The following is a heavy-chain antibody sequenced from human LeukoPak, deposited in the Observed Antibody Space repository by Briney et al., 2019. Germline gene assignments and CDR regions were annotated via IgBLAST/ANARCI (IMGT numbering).Heavy chain of an antibody. V-gene: IGHV4-39*01. CDR2: IYYSGST. J-gene: IGHJ4*02. Sequence: PSETLSLTCTVSGGSLSSSSYYWGWIRQPPGKGLEWIGSIYYSGSTYYNPSLKSRVTISVDTSKNQFSLKLSSVTAADTAVYYCASAGSGWYGFDYWGQGTLVTVSS. CDR3: ASAGSGWYGFDY. CDR1: GGSLSSSSYY. D-gene: IGHD6-19*01.